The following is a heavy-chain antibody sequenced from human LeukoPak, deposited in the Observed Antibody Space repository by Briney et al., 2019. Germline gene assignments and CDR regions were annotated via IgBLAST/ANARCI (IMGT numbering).Heavy chain of an antibody. V-gene: IGHV4-61*02. Sequence: PSETLSLTCTVSGGSISSGSYYWSWIRQPAGKGLEWIGRIYTSGSTNYNPSLKSRVTISVDTSKNQFSLKLSSVTAADTAVYYCARRYVDDAFDIWGQGTMVTVSS. D-gene: IGHD2-15*01. CDR2: IYTSGST. CDR1: GGSISSGSYY. J-gene: IGHJ3*02. CDR3: ARRYVDDAFDI.